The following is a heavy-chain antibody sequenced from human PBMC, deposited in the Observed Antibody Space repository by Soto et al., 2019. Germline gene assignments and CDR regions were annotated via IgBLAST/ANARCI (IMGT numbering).Heavy chain of an antibody. J-gene: IGHJ4*02. CDR2: IYPSGGST. D-gene: IGHD3-10*01. CDR3: ARDFSGSMDY. Sequence: QVQLLQSGAEVKKPGASVKVSCKASGYTFTNYYMHWVRQAPGQGLEWMGIIYPSGGSTRNAQKSQGRATMTRDTSTSTVYMELSSLRSEDTAVYYCARDFSGSMDYWGRGTLVTVSS. V-gene: IGHV1-46*01. CDR1: GYTFTNYY.